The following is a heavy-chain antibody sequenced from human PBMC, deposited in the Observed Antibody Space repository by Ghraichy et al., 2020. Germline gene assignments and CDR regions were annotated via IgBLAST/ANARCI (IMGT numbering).Heavy chain of an antibody. V-gene: IGHV3-53*01. CDR1: GFSVGTNY. CDR3: ARDKGGGYCSSTTCQQTYFDL. J-gene: IGHJ2*01. Sequence: GGSLRLSCVASGFSVGTNYMSWVRQAPGKGLEWVSIIYSGTNTYYRDSVKGRFIISRDTSKNTLDLQMNSLRAEDTAVYYCARDKGGGYCSSTTCQQTYFDLWGRGTLVPVSS. D-gene: IGHD2-2*01. CDR2: IYSGTNT.